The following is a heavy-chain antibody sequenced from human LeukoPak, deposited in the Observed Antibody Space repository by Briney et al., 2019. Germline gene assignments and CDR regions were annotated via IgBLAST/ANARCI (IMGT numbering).Heavy chain of an antibody. V-gene: IGHV1-46*01. J-gene: IGHJ6*03. D-gene: IGHD4-17*01. CDR3: ARGGDDYGDYPGIYYYYYMDV. Sequence: APVKVSCKASGYTFSSYYMHWVRQAPGEGLEWMGIINPSGGSTSYAQKFKGRVTMTRDMSTSTVHMELSSLRSEDTAVYYCARGGDDYGDYPGIYYYYYMDVWGKGTTVTVSS. CDR2: INPSGGST. CDR1: GYTFSSYY.